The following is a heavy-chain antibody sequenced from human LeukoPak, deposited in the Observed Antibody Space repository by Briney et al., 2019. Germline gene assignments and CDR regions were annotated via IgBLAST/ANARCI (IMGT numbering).Heavy chain of an antibody. D-gene: IGHD6-13*01. Sequence: PGGSLRLSCAASGFTFSSYAMHWVRQAPGKGLEWVAVISYDGSNKYYADSVKGRFTISRDNSKNTLYLQMNSPRAEDTAVYYCARDQAAAAGHDAFDIWGQGTMVTVSS. CDR2: ISYDGSNK. V-gene: IGHV3-30*04. CDR3: ARDQAAAAGHDAFDI. CDR1: GFTFSSYA. J-gene: IGHJ3*02.